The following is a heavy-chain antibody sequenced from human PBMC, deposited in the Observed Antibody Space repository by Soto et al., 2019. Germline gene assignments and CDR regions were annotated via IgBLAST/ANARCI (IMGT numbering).Heavy chain of an antibody. CDR1: GGSVSSSNW. Sequence: SETLSLTCIVSGGSVSSSNWWSWVRQPPGKGLEWIGEIYHSGSTTYNPSLKSRATISVDKSENQFSLRLKSMTAADTAVYYCASVGSDYDNSGYYLPWGPGTLVTVSS. D-gene: IGHD3-22*01. CDR3: ASVGSDYDNSGYYLP. CDR2: IYHSGST. J-gene: IGHJ5*02. V-gene: IGHV4-4*02.